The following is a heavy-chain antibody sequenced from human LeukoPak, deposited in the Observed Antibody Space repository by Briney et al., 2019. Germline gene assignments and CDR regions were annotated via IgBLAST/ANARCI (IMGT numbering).Heavy chain of an antibody. CDR2: ISDSGGST. Sequence: GGSLRLSCAASGFTFGSYAMSWVRQAPGQGLEWVSAISDSGGSTYYADSVKGRFTISRDNSKNTLYLQMNCLRAEDMAVYYCAKEQQQQFDYWGQGTLVTVSS. V-gene: IGHV3-23*01. D-gene: IGHD6-13*01. CDR3: AKEQQQQFDY. J-gene: IGHJ4*02. CDR1: GFTFGSYA.